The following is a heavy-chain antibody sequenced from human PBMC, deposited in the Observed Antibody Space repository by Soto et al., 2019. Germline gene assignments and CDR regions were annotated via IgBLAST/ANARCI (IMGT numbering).Heavy chain of an antibody. CDR3: AKDLATYPFWSTPRHSYYYYYGMDV. Sequence: EVQLLESGGGVVQPGGSLRLSCAASGFTFDSFAMDWVRQAPGRGLEWVSTISGSADRAFYAESVKGRFTISRDNSKNTLYLQFNSLRADDTAVYYCAKDLATYPFWSTPRHSYYYYYGMDVWGQGTTVAVSS. D-gene: IGHD3-3*01. J-gene: IGHJ6*02. CDR1: GFTFDSFA. CDR2: ISGSADRA. V-gene: IGHV3-23*01.